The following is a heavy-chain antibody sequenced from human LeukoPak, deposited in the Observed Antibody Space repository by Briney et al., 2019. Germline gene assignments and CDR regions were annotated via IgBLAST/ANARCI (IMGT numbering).Heavy chain of an antibody. D-gene: IGHD2-2*01. V-gene: IGHV1-69*13. CDR1: GGTFSGYA. J-gene: IGHJ5*02. CDR3: ARGLVPAASDRWFDP. Sequence: ASVKVSCKASGGTFSGYAISWVRQAPGQGLEWMGGIIPIFGTANDAQKFQGRVTITADESTSTAYMELSSLRSEDTAVYYCARGLVPAASDRWFDPWGQGTLVTVSS. CDR2: IIPIFGTA.